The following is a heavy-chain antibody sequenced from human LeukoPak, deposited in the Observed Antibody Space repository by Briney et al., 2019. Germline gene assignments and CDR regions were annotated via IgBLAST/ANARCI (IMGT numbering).Heavy chain of an antibody. V-gene: IGHV4-30-4*01. CDR3: SQGRDYFDY. CDR1: GGSVSSGDYY. CDR2: IYYSGST. Sequence: SETLSLTCTVSGGSVSSGDYYWSWIRQPPGKGLEWIGYIYYSGSTYYNPSLKSRVTISVDTSKNQFSLKLSSVTAADTAVYYCSQGRDYFDYWGQGTLVTVSS. J-gene: IGHJ4*02.